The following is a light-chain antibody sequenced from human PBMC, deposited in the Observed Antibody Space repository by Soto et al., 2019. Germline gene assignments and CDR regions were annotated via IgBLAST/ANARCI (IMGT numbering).Light chain of an antibody. V-gene: IGKV1-39*01. Sequence: DIHMTQSPSSLSASVGDRVTITCRTSRTMSRSLNWYQQKPGKAPDFLIYAASNMQSGVPSRSSGSGSASDFTLSISSLRPEDFATYYCHQSYSAPQIYTVGQGTRVEIK. J-gene: IGKJ2*01. CDR3: HQSYSAPQIYT. CDR2: AAS. CDR1: RTMSRS.